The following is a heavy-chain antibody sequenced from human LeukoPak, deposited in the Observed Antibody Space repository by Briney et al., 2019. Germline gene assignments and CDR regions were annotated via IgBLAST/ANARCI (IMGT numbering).Heavy chain of an antibody. Sequence: SETLSLTCAVYGGSLSGYYWTWIRQTPGKGLEWIGEINYSGNTNYNRSLKSRVTISADASKNQFSLRLSSVTAADTAVYYCARRGTAYCRGGNCYSDKYFDYWGQGTQVTVSS. CDR1: GGSLSGYY. CDR3: ARRGTAYCRGGNCYSDKYFDY. V-gene: IGHV4-34*01. D-gene: IGHD2-15*01. CDR2: INYSGNT. J-gene: IGHJ4*02.